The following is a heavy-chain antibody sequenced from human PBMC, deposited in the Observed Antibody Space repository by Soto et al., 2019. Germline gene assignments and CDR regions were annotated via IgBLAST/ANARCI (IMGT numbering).Heavy chain of an antibody. D-gene: IGHD3-10*01. CDR2: ISYDGSNK. Sequence: GGSLRLSCAASGFTFSSYAMHWVRQAPGKGLEWVAVISYDGSNKYYADSVKGRFTISRDNSKNTLYLQMNSLRAEDTAVYYCARDRGTYGSGISLDYWGQGTLVTVSS. V-gene: IGHV3-30-3*01. J-gene: IGHJ4*02. CDR1: GFTFSSYA. CDR3: ARDRGTYGSGISLDY.